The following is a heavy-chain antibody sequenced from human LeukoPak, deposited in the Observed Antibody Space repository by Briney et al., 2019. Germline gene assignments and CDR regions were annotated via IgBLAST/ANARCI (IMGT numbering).Heavy chain of an antibody. J-gene: IGHJ1*01. CDR1: GYTFTGYY. D-gene: IGHD4-23*01. CDR2: INPNSGGT. CDR3: ARNYGGNPLEYFQH. Sequence: ASVKVSFKASGYTFTGYYMHWVRQAPGQGLEWMGWINPNSGGTNYAQKFQGRVTMTRDTSISTAYMELSRLRSDDTAVYYCARNYGGNPLEYFQHWGQGTLVTVSS. V-gene: IGHV1-2*02.